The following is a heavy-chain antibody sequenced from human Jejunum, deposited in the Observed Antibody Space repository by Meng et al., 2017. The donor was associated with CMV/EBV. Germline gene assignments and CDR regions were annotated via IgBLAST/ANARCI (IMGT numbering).Heavy chain of an antibody. CDR2: ISSGSDTT. D-gene: IGHD1-26*01. J-gene: IGHJ4*02. V-gene: IGHV3-48*04. CDR3: AKGGPLGSYFDF. Sequence: EGSGFTFITYRRNWVRQAPGKGLEWVSYISSGSDTTYYADSVKARFTISRDNARNSLSLQMNSLRVEDTAVYYCAKGGPLGSYFDFWGQGALVTVSS. CDR1: GFTFITYR.